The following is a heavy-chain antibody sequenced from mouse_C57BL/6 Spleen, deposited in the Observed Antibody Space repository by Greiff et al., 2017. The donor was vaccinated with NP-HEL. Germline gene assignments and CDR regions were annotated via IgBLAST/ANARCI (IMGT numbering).Heavy chain of an antibody. D-gene: IGHD3-1*01. CDR3: ARGGSPAWFAY. J-gene: IGHJ3*01. V-gene: IGHV1-69*01. Sequence: QVQLQQPGAELVMPGASVKLSCKASGYTLTSYWMHWVKQRPGQGLEWIGEIDPSDSYTNYNQKFKGKSTLTVDKSSSTAYMQLSSLTSEDSAVYYCARGGSPAWFAYWGQGTLVTVSA. CDR1: GYTLTSYW. CDR2: IDPSDSYT.